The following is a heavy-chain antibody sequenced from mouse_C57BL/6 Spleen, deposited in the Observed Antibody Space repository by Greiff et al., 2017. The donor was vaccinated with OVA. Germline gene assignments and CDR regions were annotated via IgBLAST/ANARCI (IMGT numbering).Heavy chain of an antibody. CDR2: INYDGSST. Sequence: EVKLMESEGGLVQPGSSMKLSCTASGFTFSDYYMAWVRQVPEKGLEWVANINYDGSSTYYLDSLKSRFIISRDNAKNILYLQMSSLKSEDTATYYCARAYGSRARYWYFDVWGTGTTVTVSS. J-gene: IGHJ1*03. CDR1: GFTFSDYY. CDR3: ARAYGSRARYWYFDV. V-gene: IGHV5-16*01. D-gene: IGHD1-1*01.